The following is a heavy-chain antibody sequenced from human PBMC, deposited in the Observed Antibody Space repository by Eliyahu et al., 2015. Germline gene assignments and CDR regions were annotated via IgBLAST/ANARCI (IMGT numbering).Heavy chain of an antibody. J-gene: IGHJ3*02. V-gene: IGHV4-59*01. CDR3: ARGYSSGWYSGAAFDI. CDR1: GGXISSYY. CDR2: IYYSGST. D-gene: IGHD6-19*01. Sequence: QVQLQESGPGLVKPSETLSLTCTVSGGXISSYYWSWIRQPPGKGLEWIGSIYYSGSTNYNPSLKSRVTXSVDXSKNHFSLRLYSVTAADTAVYYCARGYSSGWYSGAAFDIWGQGTKVTVSS.